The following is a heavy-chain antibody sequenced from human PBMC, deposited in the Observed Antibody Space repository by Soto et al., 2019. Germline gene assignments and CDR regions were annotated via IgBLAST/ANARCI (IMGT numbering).Heavy chain of an antibody. CDR1: GGSISSSSYY. CDR2: IYYSGST. D-gene: IGHD3-3*01. Sequence: SETLSLTCTVSGGSISSSSYYWGWIRQPPGKGLEWIGSIYYSGSTYYNPSLKSRVTISVDTSKNQFSLKLSSVTAADTAVYYCARQHNDFWSGYEFDPWGQGTLVTVSS. J-gene: IGHJ5*02. V-gene: IGHV4-39*01. CDR3: ARQHNDFWSGYEFDP.